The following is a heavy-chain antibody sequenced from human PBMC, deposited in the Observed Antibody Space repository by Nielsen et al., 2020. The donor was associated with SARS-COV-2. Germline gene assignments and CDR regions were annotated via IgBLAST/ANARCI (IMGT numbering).Heavy chain of an antibody. Sequence: SETLSLTCTVSGGSITSSNYYWGWIRQPPGKGLEWIGNIHYRGTKYYNPSLNSRVTISVDTSKNQFSLNLNSVTAADTAVYYCARHCTNFNCYVEAFDSWGQGTLVTVSS. CDR3: ARHCTNFNCYVEAFDS. D-gene: IGHD2-2*01. J-gene: IGHJ4*02. CDR1: GGSITSSNYY. V-gene: IGHV4-39*01. CDR2: IHYRGTK.